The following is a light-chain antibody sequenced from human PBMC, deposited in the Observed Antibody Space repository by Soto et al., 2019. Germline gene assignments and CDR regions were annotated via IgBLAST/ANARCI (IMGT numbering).Light chain of an antibody. Sequence: LTQPHSVSESPGKTVTISCTRSSGSIASNYVQWYQQLPGSAPTTVIYEDNQRPSGVPDRFSGSIDSSSNSASLAISGLKTEDEADYYCQSYDSSTVVFGGGTKLTVL. CDR2: EDN. CDR3: QSYDSSTVV. CDR1: SGSIASNY. V-gene: IGLV6-57*04. J-gene: IGLJ2*01.